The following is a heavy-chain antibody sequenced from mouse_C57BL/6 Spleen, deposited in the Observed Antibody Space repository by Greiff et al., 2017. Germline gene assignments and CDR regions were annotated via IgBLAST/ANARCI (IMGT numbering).Heavy chain of an antibody. CDR3: ARHEGVYYDYESAGAMDY. D-gene: IGHD2-4*01. CDR1: GYTFTEYT. Sequence: QVQLQQSGAELVKPGASVKLSCKASGYTFTEYTIHWVKQRSGQGLEWIGWFYPGSGSIKYNEKFKDKATLTADKSSSTVYMELSRLTSEDSAVYFCARHEGVYYDYESAGAMDYWGQGTSVTVSS. V-gene: IGHV1-62-2*01. CDR2: FYPGSGSI. J-gene: IGHJ4*01.